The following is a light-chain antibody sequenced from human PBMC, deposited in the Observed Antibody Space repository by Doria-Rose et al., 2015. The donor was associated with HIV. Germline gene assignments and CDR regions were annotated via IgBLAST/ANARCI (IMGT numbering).Light chain of an antibody. Sequence: DIRVTQSPSTLSASVGDSVTITCRASQSITRWLAWYQQKSGKAPKLLIYKATLLESGVPSRFSGSGSGTEFTLTISSLQPDDFATYYWQQYNSYSPWTFGPGTKLEIK. V-gene: IGKV1-5*03. CDR2: KAT. CDR1: QSITRW. CDR3: QQYNSYSPWT. J-gene: IGKJ2*02.